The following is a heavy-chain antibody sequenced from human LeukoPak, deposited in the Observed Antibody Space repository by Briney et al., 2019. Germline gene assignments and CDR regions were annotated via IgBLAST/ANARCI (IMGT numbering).Heavy chain of an antibody. CDR2: ISYDGSNK. J-gene: IGHJ6*03. CDR1: GFTFSSYG. Sequence: PGGSLRLSCAASGFTFSSYGMHWVRQAPGKGLEWVAVISYDGSNKYYADSVKGRFTISRDNSKNTLYLQMNSLRAEDTAVYYCAKDLLDYGDYDGDYMDVWGKGTTVTVSS. D-gene: IGHD4-17*01. V-gene: IGHV3-30*18. CDR3: AKDLLDYGDYDGDYMDV.